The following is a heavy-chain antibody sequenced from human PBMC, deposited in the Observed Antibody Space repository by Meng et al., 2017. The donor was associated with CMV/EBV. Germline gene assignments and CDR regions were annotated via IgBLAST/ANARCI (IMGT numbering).Heavy chain of an antibody. CDR1: GSSISSGDYY. CDR3: ARVTSRVAGAFDY. V-gene: IGHV4-30-4*08. Sequence: VRLQKSGPGLVKPSQTLSRTCTVSGSSISSGDYYWSWIRQPQGKGLEWIGYIYYSGSTYYNPSLKSRVTISVDTSKNQFSLKLSSVTAADTAVYYCARVTSRVAGAFDYWGQGTLVTVSS. CDR2: IYYSGST. D-gene: IGHD1-14*01. J-gene: IGHJ4*02.